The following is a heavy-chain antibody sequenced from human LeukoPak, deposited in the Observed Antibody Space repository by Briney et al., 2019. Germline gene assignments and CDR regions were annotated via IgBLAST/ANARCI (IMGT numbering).Heavy chain of an antibody. J-gene: IGHJ4*02. D-gene: IGHD3-22*01. V-gene: IGHV3-23*01. CDR2: ISGSGGST. CDR1: GFTFSSYA. Sequence: GGSLRLSCAASGFTFSSYAMSWVRQAPGKGLEWVSAISGSGGSTYYADSVKGRFTISRDNSKNTLYLQMNSLRAEDTGVYYCAKGGSKGIVVVIRYFDYWGQGTLVTVSS. CDR3: AKGGSKGIVVVIRYFDY.